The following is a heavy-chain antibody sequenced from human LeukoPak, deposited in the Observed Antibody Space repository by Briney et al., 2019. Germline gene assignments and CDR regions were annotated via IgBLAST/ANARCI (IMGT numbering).Heavy chain of an antibody. CDR1: GGSISSYY. CDR2: IYYIGTT. CDR3: AGGHRTMVRAFEI. Sequence: RSSETLSLTCTVSGGSISSYYWSWIRQPPGKGLEFIGYIYYIGTTNYNPSLKSRVTISVDTSKNQFSLKLSSVTAADTAVYYCAGGHRTMVRAFEIWGQGTMVTVSS. D-gene: IGHD4/OR15-4a*01. J-gene: IGHJ3*02. V-gene: IGHV4-59*08.